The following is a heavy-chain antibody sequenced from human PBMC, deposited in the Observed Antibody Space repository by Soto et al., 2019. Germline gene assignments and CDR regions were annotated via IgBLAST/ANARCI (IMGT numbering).Heavy chain of an antibody. CDR3: TRHEVAARYYYYYGMDV. CDR1: GFTFSGSA. CDR2: IRSKANSYAT. Sequence: EVQLVESGGGLVQPGGSLKLSCAASGFTFSGSAMHWVRQASGKGLEWVGRIRSKANSYATAYAASVKGRFTISRDDSKNTAYLQMNSLKTEDTAVYYCTRHEVAARYYYYYGMDVWGQGTTVTVSS. D-gene: IGHD6-6*01. V-gene: IGHV3-73*02. J-gene: IGHJ6*02.